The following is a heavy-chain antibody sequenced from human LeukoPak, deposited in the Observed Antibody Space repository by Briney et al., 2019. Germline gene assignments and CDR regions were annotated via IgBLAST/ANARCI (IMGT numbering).Heavy chain of an antibody. V-gene: IGHV3-74*01. Sequence: GGSLRLSCVASGFTFSNYWMHWVRQPPGKGLVWVSRIYVDGRTTNYADSVKGRFTISRDNAKNTVYLETNSLSVEDTAIYYCIRDFRSADLWGQGTLVTVTS. J-gene: IGHJ5*02. CDR2: IYVDGRTT. CDR1: GFTFSNYW. CDR3: IRDFRSADL.